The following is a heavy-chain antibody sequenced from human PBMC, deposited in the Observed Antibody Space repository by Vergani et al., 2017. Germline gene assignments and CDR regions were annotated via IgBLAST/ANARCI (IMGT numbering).Heavy chain of an antibody. J-gene: IGHJ4*02. D-gene: IGHD4-17*01. Sequence: QVQLHESGPGLVKPSETLSLICSVSGVSMQSGSFYWTWIRQTAERRLEWMGRVYPSGTTNYNPSLNGRVTISIVTSKNQFSLRLSSVTAADTAVYYCARLNGDYMRLSEYWGQGTLVAVSS. CDR1: GVSMQSGSFY. V-gene: IGHV4-61*02. CDR2: VYPSGTT. CDR3: ARLNGDYMRLSEY.